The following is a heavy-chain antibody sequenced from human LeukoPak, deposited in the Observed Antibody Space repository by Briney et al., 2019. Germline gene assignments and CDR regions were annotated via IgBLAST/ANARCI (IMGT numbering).Heavy chain of an antibody. V-gene: IGHV3-30*18. J-gene: IGHJ4*02. CDR3: AKDLIVATNTAKNDFSYYFDY. D-gene: IGHD5-12*01. Sequence: GGSLRLSCAASGFTFRSYGMHWVRQAPGKGLEWVAVISYDGSDKYYADSVKGRFTISRDNSKNTLYLQMNSLRAEDTAVYYCAKDLIVATNTAKNDFSYYFDYWGQGTLVTVSS. CDR2: ISYDGSDK. CDR1: GFTFRSYG.